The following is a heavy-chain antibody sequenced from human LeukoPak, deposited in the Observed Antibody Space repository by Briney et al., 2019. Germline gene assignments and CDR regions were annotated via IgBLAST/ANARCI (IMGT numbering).Heavy chain of an antibody. Sequence: SETLSLTCTVSGGSISSSSYYWGWIRQPPGKGLEWIGSIYYSGSTYYNPSLKSRVTISVDKSKNQFSLKLSSVTAADTAVYYCARGFSWGYYFDYWGQGTLVTVSS. D-gene: IGHD6-13*01. V-gene: IGHV4-39*07. CDR2: IYYSGST. CDR1: GGSISSSSYY. J-gene: IGHJ4*02. CDR3: ARGFSWGYYFDY.